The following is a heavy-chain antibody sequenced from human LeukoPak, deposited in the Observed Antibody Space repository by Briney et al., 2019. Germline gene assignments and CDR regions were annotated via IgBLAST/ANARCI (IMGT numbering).Heavy chain of an antibody. D-gene: IGHD3-16*02. CDR2: INHSGTT. CDR3: ASHYSSGSYRYTGSFDS. Sequence: PSETLSLTCAVYGGSFSDYYWSWIRQPPGKGVEWIGEINHSGTTNYSPSLKSRVSISVDTSKNQFSLKLNSVTAADAAMYYCASHYSSGSYRYTGSFDSWGKGMLVNVSS. CDR1: GGSFSDYY. J-gene: IGHJ4*02. V-gene: IGHV4-34*01.